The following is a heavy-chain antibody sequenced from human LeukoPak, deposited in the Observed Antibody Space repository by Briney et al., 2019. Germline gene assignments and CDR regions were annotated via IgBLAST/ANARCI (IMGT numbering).Heavy chain of an antibody. J-gene: IGHJ4*02. D-gene: IGHD2-2*02. CDR2: ISGSGGST. CDR3: ANPRNIVVVPAAISPYYFDC. V-gene: IGHV3-23*01. CDR1: GFTFSSYA. Sequence: GGSLRLSCAASGFTFSSYAMSWVRQAPGKGLEWVSAISGSGGSTYYADSVKGRFTISRDNSKNTLYLQMNSLRAEDTAVYYCANPRNIVVVPAAISPYYFDCWGQGTLVTVSS.